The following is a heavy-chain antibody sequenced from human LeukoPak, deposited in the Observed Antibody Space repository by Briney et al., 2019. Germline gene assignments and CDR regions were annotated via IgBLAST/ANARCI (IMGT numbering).Heavy chain of an antibody. CDR1: GYTFTCYY. J-gene: IGHJ4*02. D-gene: IGHD6-19*01. Sequence: GASVTVSCKASGYTFTCYYMHWVRQAPGQGLEWMGWINPNSGGTNYAQKFQGRVAMTRDTSISTAYMELSRLRSDDTAVYYCARALRRGIAVAGPDYWGQGTLVTVSS. V-gene: IGHV1-2*02. CDR3: ARALRRGIAVAGPDY. CDR2: INPNSGGT.